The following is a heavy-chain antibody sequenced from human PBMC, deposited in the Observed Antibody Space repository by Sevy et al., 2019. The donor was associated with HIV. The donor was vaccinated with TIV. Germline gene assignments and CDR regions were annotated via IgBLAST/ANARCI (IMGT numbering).Heavy chain of an antibody. CDR1: GGSMGSYY. CDR3: AREGGLVDYGMDM. Sequence: SETLSLTCTVSGGSMGSYYWTWIRQPPGKGLEWIGYLYDTGSTNYNPSLESRVTISIDTSKNQFSLNLSYVTAADTAVYYCAREGGLVDYGMDMWGQGITVTVSS. V-gene: IGHV4-59*01. D-gene: IGHD3-9*01. J-gene: IGHJ6*02. CDR2: LYDTGST.